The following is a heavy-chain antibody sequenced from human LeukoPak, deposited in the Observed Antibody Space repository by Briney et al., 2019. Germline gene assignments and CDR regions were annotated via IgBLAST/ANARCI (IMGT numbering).Heavy chain of an antibody. J-gene: IGHJ4*02. D-gene: IGHD2-15*01. CDR2: INHSGST. CDR3: ARAVVETVVVVAATFYSDY. V-gene: IGHV4-34*01. Sequence: PSETLSLTCAVYGGSFSGYYWSWIRQPPGKGLEWIGEINHSGSTNYNPSLKSRVTISVDTSKNQFSLKLSSVTAADTAVYYCARAVVETVVVVAATFYSDYWGQGTLVTVSS. CDR1: GGSFSGYY.